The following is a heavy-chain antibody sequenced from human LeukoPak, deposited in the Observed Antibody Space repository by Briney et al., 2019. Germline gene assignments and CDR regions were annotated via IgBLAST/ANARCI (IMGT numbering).Heavy chain of an antibody. V-gene: IGHV3-15*01. D-gene: IGHD3-10*02. CDR2: IKTKAGGGST. CDR1: GFSFNNAW. CDR3: NTAYVDSRP. Sequence: GGSLRLSCAASGFSFNNAWMTWVRHAPGKGMEWVGRIKTKAGGGSTAYAAPVKDRFIISRDDSKNTLYLQMNSLKIEDTAVYYCNTAYVDSRPWGQGTLVTVSS. J-gene: IGHJ5*02.